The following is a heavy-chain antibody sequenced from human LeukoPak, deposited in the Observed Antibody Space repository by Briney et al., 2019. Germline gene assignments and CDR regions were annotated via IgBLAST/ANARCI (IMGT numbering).Heavy chain of an antibody. V-gene: IGHV4-34*01. CDR3: ASSYDSSGIDAFDI. CDR2: INHSGST. J-gene: IGHJ3*02. Sequence: SETLSLACAVFGGSFSGYYWSWIRQPPGKGLEWIGRINHSGSTNYNPSLKSRVTISVGTSKNQFSLKVSSVTAADTAVYYCASSYDSSGIDAFDIWGQGTMVTVSS. CDR1: GGSFSGYY. D-gene: IGHD3-22*01.